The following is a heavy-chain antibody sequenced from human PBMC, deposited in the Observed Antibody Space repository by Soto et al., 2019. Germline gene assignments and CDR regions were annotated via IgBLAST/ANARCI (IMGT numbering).Heavy chain of an antibody. Sequence: SETLSLTCTVSGGSISSYYWSWIRQPPGKGLEWIGYIYYSGSTNYNPSLKSRVTISVDTSKNQFSLKLSSVTAADTAVYYCARHVRGSRVSYSSGCGTWRYDPWARGTLVTGSS. CDR2: IYYSGST. D-gene: IGHD6-25*01. J-gene: IGHJ5*02. CDR1: GGSISSYY. V-gene: IGHV4-59*08. CDR3: ARHVRGSRVSYSSGCGTWRYDP.